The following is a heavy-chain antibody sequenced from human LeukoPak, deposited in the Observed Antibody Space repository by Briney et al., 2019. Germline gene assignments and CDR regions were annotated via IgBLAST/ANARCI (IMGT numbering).Heavy chain of an antibody. CDR3: ATDYDYYYYYMDV. CDR2: ISYDGSNK. J-gene: IGHJ6*03. D-gene: IGHD4-17*01. V-gene: IGHV3-30*04. CDR1: GFTFSSST. Sequence: GGSLRLSCAASGFTFSSSTMHWVRQAPGKGLEWVAVISYDGSNKYYADSVKGRFTVSRDNSKNTLYLQMNSLRAEDTAVYYCATDYDYYYYYMDVWGKGTTVTISS.